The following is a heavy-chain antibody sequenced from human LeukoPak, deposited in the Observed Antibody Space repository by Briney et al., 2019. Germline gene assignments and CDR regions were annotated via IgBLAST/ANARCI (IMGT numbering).Heavy chain of an antibody. D-gene: IGHD3-16*01. V-gene: IGHV3-48*03. J-gene: IGHJ5*02. Sequence: GGSLRLSCAASGFTFSSFEMNWVRQAPGTGLEWVSYISTSGSTIYYADSVKGRFTISRDNANNSLSLHMNGLRVEDTAIYYCVRDETFSAWGQGTLVTVPS. CDR2: ISTSGSTI. CDR3: VRDETFSA. CDR1: GFTFSSFE.